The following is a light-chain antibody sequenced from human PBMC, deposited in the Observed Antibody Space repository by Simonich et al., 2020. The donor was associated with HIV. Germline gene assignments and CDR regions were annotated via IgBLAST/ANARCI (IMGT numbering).Light chain of an antibody. CDR1: QSVSSN. Sequence: EKLMTHSPATLSLSPRERAPLSCRASQSVSSNLSWYRQKPGQAPRLLIYGASTRATGIPARFSGSGSGTEFTLTISSLKSEDFAVYYCQQYNNWPLTFGGGTKVEIK. J-gene: IGKJ4*01. CDR2: GAS. V-gene: IGKV3-15*01. CDR3: QQYNNWPLT.